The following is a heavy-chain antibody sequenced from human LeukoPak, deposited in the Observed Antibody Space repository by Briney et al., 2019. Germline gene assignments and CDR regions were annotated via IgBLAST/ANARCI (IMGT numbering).Heavy chain of an antibody. J-gene: IGHJ6*03. Sequence: PGGSLRLSCAASGFTFSSYWMHWVRQAPGKGLVWVSRINSDGSSTSYADSVKGRFTISRDNAKNTLYLQMNSLRAEDTAVYYCARAQVVPAAMGGSYMDVWGKGTTVTISS. V-gene: IGHV3-74*01. CDR1: GFTFSSYW. D-gene: IGHD2-2*01. CDR3: ARAQVVPAAMGGSYMDV. CDR2: INSDGSST.